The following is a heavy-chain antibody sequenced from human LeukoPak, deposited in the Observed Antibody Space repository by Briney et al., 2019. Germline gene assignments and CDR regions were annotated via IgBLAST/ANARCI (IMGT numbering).Heavy chain of an antibody. D-gene: IGHD2-2*01. Sequence: GGSLRLSCAASGFTVSSNYMSWVRQAPGKGLEWVSVIYSGGGTYYADSVKGRFTISRDNSKNTLYLQMNSLRAEDTAVYYCARAARGVVVPAAFVYWGQGTLVTVSS. CDR3: ARAARGVVVPAAFVY. V-gene: IGHV3-53*01. CDR2: IYSGGGT. CDR1: GFTVSSNY. J-gene: IGHJ4*02.